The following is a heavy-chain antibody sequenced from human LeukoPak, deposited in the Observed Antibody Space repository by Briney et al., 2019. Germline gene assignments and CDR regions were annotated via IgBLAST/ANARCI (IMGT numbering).Heavy chain of an antibody. J-gene: IGHJ3*02. V-gene: IGHV3-30*02. Sequence: GGSLRLSCAASGFTFSSYGMHWVRQAPGKGLEWVAFLRYDGSNKYYADSVKGRFTISRDNSKNTLYLQMNSLRAEDTAVYYCAKDRYYYDSSGLNWSDAFDIWGQGTMVTVSS. CDR2: LRYDGSNK. CDR3: AKDRYYYDSSGLNWSDAFDI. CDR1: GFTFSSYG. D-gene: IGHD3-22*01.